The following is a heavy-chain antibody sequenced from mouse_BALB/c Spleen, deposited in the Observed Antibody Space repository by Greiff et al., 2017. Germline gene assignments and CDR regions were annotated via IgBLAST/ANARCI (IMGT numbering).Heavy chain of an antibody. J-gene: IGHJ2*01. CDR3: ARSLGKGAFDY. V-gene: IGHV5-4*02. Sequence: DVMLVESGGGLVKPGGSLKLSCAASGFTFSDYYMYWVRQTPEKRLEWVATISDGGSYTYYPDSVKGRFTISRANAKNNLYLQMSSLKSEDTAMYYCARSLGKGAFDYWGQGTTLTVSS. D-gene: IGHD2-14*01. CDR1: GFTFSDYY. CDR2: ISDGGSYT.